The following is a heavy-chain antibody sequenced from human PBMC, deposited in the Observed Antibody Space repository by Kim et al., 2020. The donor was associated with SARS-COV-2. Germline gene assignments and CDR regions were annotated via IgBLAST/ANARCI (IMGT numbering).Heavy chain of an antibody. D-gene: IGHD6-25*01. CDR2: INPSGGST. Sequence: ASVKVSCKASGYTFTSYYMHWVRQAPGQGLEWMGIINPSGGSTSYAQKFQGRVTMTRDTSTSTVYMELSSLRSEDTAVYYCARGGLDEGMYNWFDPWGQGTLVTVSS. CDR1: GYTFTSYY. V-gene: IGHV1-46*01. CDR3: ARGGLDEGMYNWFDP. J-gene: IGHJ5*02.